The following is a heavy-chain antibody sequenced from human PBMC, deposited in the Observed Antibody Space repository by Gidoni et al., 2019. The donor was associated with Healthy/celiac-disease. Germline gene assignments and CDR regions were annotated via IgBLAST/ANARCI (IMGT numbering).Heavy chain of an antibody. V-gene: IGHV4-39*01. J-gene: IGHJ4*02. D-gene: IGHD3-22*01. CDR2: IYYSGST. CDR1: GGSISSSSYY. CDR3: ARREYYDSSGYS. Sequence: QLQLQESGPGLVTPSDTLSLTCTVSGGSISSSSYYWGWLRQPPGKGLEWIGSIYYSGSTYYNPSLKSRVTISVDTSKNQFSLKLSSVTAADTAVYYCARREYYDSSGYSWGQGTLVTVSS.